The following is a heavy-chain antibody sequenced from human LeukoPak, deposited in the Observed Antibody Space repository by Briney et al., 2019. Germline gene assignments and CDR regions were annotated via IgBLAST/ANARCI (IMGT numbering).Heavy chain of an antibody. CDR1: GGSISSGSYY. V-gene: IGHV4-61*02. CDR2: IYTSGST. D-gene: IGHD6-13*01. CDR3: ARGYSSSWHGDWFDH. Sequence: PSETPSLTCTVSGGSISSGSYYWSWIRQPAGKGLEWIGRIYTSGSTNYNPSLKSRVTISVDTSKNQFSLKLSSVTAADTAVYYCARGYSSSWHGDWFDHWGQGALVTVSS. J-gene: IGHJ5*02.